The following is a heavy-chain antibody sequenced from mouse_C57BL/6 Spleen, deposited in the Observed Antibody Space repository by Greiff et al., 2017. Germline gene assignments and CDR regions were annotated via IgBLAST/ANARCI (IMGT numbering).Heavy chain of an antibody. Sequence: VQLQQSGPELVKPGASVKISCKASGYSFTGYYMNWVKQSPEKSLEWIGEINPSTGGTTYNQKFKAKATLTVDKSSSTAYMQLKSLTSEDSAVYYCARKSPWFAYWGQGTLVTVSA. CDR3: ARKSPWFAY. J-gene: IGHJ3*01. CDR2: INPSTGGT. V-gene: IGHV1-42*01. D-gene: IGHD1-3*01. CDR1: GYSFTGYY.